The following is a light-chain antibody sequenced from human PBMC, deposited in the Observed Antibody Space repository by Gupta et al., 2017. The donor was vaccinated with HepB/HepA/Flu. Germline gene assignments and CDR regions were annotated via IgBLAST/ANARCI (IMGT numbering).Light chain of an antibody. CDR2: GAS. CDR3: QQYKNGYT. Sequence: EIVMTQSPATLSVSPGEKATLSCRSSQSVSSNLAWYQQKPGQAPRLLIYGASTRATGIPARFSGSGSGTEFTLTISRLQSEDFAFYYCQQYKNGYTCGQGTKLEIK. J-gene: IGKJ2*01. V-gene: IGKV3-15*01. CDR1: QSVSSN.